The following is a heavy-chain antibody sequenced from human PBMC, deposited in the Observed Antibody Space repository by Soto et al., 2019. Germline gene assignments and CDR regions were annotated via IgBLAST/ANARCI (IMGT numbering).Heavy chain of an antibody. CDR2: IYFSGSI. CDR3: ARHGVAALQFDY. D-gene: IGHD6-25*01. CDR1: GGSVSSSTYY. J-gene: IGHJ4*02. Sequence: SETLSLTCSVSGGSVSSSTYYWGWIRQPPGKALEWIGSIYFSGSIYYKSSLKSRVTISVDTSKNQFSLKLTSVTAADTAVYYCARHGVAALQFDYWGQGTLVTVSS. V-gene: IGHV4-39*01.